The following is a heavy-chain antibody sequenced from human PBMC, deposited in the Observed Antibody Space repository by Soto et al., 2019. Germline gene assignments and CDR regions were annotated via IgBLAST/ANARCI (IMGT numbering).Heavy chain of an antibody. CDR2: ISFDGANK. V-gene: IGHV3-30*09. D-gene: IGHD4-4*01. Sequence: PGGSLRLSCAGSGFTFSNFPLHWVRQAPGKGLEWVAVISFDGANKYYADSVKGRFALSRDNSKNTVFLQMNSLRRDDTAIYYCARLTLVTTGYFQHWGQGTQVTVSS. CDR1: GFTFSNFP. J-gene: IGHJ1*01. CDR3: ARLTLVTTGYFQH.